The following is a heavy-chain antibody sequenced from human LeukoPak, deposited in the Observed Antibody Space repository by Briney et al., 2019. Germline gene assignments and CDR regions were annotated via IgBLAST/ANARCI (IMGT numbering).Heavy chain of an antibody. CDR3: AKVGSEYCSSTSCYYFDY. Sequence: GGSLRLSCAASGFTFSSYAMHWVRQAPGKGLEWVAVISYDGSNKYYADSVKGRFTISRDNSKNTLYLQMNSLRAEDTAVYYCAKVGSEYCSSTSCYYFDYWGQGTLVTVSS. CDR1: GFTFSSYA. J-gene: IGHJ4*02. CDR2: ISYDGSNK. D-gene: IGHD2-2*01. V-gene: IGHV3-30*04.